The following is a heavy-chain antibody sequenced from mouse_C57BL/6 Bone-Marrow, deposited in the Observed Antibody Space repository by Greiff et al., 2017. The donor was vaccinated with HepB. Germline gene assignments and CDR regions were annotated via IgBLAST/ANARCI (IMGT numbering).Heavy chain of an antibody. D-gene: IGHD2-4*01. J-gene: IGHJ4*01. Sequence: QVQLQQPGAELVKPGASVKLSCKASGYTFTSYWMHWVKQRPGRGLEWIGRIDPNSGGTKYNEKFKSKATLTVDKPSGTAYMQLSSLTSEDSAVYYCARPIPIYYDYGYYAMDYWGQGTSVTVSS. CDR2: IDPNSGGT. V-gene: IGHV1-72*01. CDR1: GYTFTSYW. CDR3: ARPIPIYYDYGYYAMDY.